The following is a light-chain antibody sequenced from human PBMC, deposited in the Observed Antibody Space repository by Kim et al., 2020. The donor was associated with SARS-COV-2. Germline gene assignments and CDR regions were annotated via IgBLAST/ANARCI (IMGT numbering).Light chain of an antibody. CDR2: KAS. CDR3: QPYNSYPYT. CDR1: QSISSW. J-gene: IGKJ2*01. Sequence: DIQMTQSPSTLSASVGDRVTITCRASQSISSWVAWYQQKPGKAPNLLIYKASYLESGVPSRFGGSGSGTEFTLTISSLQPDDFATYYCQPYNSYPYTFGQGTQLEI. V-gene: IGKV1-5*03.